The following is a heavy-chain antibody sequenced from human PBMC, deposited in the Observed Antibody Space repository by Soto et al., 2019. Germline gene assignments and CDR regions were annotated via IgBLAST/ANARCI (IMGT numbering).Heavy chain of an antibody. Sequence: KGLEWVSYISSSSSTIYYADSVKGRFTISRDNAKNSLYLQMNSLRAEDTAVYYCVMTSGIGDPYSHAAFDIRAERTIGTGYS. V-gene: IGHV3-48*01. CDR2: ISSSSSTI. J-gene: IGHJ3*02. D-gene: IGHD1-1*01. CDR3: VMTSGIGDPYSHAAFDI.